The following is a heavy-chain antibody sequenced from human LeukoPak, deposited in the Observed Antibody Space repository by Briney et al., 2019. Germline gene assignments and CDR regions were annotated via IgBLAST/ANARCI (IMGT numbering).Heavy chain of an antibody. Sequence: PGGSLRLSCTASGFTFSSPAMTWVRQAPGKGLECVPTIRSNGDTTYNADSVKGRFTISRDNSKNTLYLELNSLRVEDTATFYCAKGQELDDGVFDSWGQGTMVTVSS. CDR1: GFTFSSPA. CDR2: IRSNGDTT. V-gene: IGHV3-23*01. D-gene: IGHD1-1*01. CDR3: AKGQELDDGVFDS. J-gene: IGHJ4*02.